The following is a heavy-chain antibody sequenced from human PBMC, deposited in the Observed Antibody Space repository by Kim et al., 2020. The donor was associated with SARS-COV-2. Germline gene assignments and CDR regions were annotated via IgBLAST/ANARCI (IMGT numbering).Heavy chain of an antibody. Sequence: YAQKFQGRVTITADKSTSTAYMELSSLRSEDTAVYYCAESGYSSSSSADYWGQGTLVTVSS. D-gene: IGHD6-6*01. V-gene: IGHV1-69*02. J-gene: IGHJ4*02. CDR3: AESGYSSSSSADY.